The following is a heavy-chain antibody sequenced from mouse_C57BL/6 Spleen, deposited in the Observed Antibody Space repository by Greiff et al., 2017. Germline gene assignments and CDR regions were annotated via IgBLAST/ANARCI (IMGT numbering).Heavy chain of an antibody. Sequence: QVQLQQPGAELVKPGASVKLSCKASGYTFTSYWMQWVKQRPGQGLEWIGEIDPSDSYTNYNQKFKGKATLTVDTSSSTAYMQLSSLTSEDSAVYYCARARWALYFDYWGQGTTLTVSS. CDR3: ARARWALYFDY. CDR2: IDPSDSYT. D-gene: IGHD2-3*01. CDR1: GYTFTSYW. J-gene: IGHJ2*01. V-gene: IGHV1-50*01.